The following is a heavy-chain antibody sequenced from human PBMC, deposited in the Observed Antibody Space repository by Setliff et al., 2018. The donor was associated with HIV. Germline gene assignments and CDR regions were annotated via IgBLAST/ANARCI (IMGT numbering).Heavy chain of an antibody. CDR3: ARGGGYAGSGSIQ. V-gene: IGHV4-59*01. Sequence: PSETLSLTCTVSGGSMSTYYWTWIRQPPGKGLEWIGNIYSSGSTSYNPSLKSRVTMSVDTSKNQFSLRMNFVTAADTAVYYCARGGGYAGSGSIQWGHGKLVTVSS. CDR1: GGSMSTYY. J-gene: IGHJ4*01. CDR2: IYSSGST. D-gene: IGHD3-10*01.